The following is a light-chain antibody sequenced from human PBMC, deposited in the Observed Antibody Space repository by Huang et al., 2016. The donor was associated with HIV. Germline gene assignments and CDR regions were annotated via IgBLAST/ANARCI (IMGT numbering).Light chain of an antibody. CDR1: QSVSKN. J-gene: IGKJ2*01. Sequence: EIVMTQSPVILSVSPGERVTLSCRASQSVSKNLAWHQQKPGQAPRLLMYCASTRATGIPARFSASGSGTAFTLTISSLQSEDFAVYYCQQYTNWPYTFGQGTKLEIK. CDR3: QQYTNWPYT. V-gene: IGKV3-15*01. CDR2: CAS.